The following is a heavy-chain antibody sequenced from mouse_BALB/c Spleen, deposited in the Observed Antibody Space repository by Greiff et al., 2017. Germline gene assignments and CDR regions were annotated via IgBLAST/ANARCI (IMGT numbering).Heavy chain of an antibody. Sequence: EVQLQQSGPELVKPGASVKIPCKASGYTFTDYNMDWVKQSHGKSLEWIGDINPNNGGTIYNQKFKGKATLTVDKSSSTAYMELRSLTSEYTAVYYCAREGYGSVDYYAMDYWGQGTSVTVSS. D-gene: IGHD1-1*01. CDR2: INPNNGGT. CDR1: GYTFTDYN. CDR3: AREGYGSVDYYAMDY. J-gene: IGHJ4*01. V-gene: IGHV1-18*01.